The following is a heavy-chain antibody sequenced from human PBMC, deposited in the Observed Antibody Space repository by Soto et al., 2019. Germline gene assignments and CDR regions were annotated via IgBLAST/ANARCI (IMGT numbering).Heavy chain of an antibody. D-gene: IGHD2-8*01. CDR3: AREYCANGVCYLPDY. V-gene: IGHV1-18*04. CDR2: ISTYNGNT. J-gene: IGHJ4*02. CDR1: GYTFTGYY. Sequence: GASVKVSCKASGYTFTGYYMHWVRQAPGQGLEWMGWISTYNGNTYYAQKFQGRVTMTTDTSTSTAYMELTSLRSDDTAVYYCAREYCANGVCYLPDYWGQGILVTVSS.